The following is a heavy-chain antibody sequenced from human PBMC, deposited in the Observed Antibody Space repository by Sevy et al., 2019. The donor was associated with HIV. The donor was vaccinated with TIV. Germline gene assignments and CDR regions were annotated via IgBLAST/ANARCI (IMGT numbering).Heavy chain of an antibody. CDR1: GGTFCSYA. J-gene: IGHJ6*03. Sequence: ASVKVSCKASGGTFCSYAISWVRQAPGQGLEWMGGMIPIFGTANYAQKFQGRVTITADKSTSTAYMELSSLRSEDTAVYYCAIVGATTGYYYYMDVWGKGTTVTVSS. CDR3: AIVGATTGYYYYMDV. V-gene: IGHV1-69*06. D-gene: IGHD1-26*01. CDR2: MIPIFGTA.